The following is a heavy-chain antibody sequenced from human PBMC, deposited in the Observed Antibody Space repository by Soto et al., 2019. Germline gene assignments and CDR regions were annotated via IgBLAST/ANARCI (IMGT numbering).Heavy chain of an antibody. CDR3: ASSSYSSSSGWYFDL. J-gene: IGHJ2*01. Sequence: QVQLQESGPGLVKPSQTLSLTCTVSGGSISSGGYYWSWIRQHPGKGLECIGYIYYSGSTYYNPPLKSRVTISVDTSKNQFSLKLSSVTAADTAVYYCASSSYSSSSGWYFDLWGRGTLVTVSS. CDR1: GGSISSGGYY. CDR2: IYYSGST. D-gene: IGHD6-6*01. V-gene: IGHV4-31*03.